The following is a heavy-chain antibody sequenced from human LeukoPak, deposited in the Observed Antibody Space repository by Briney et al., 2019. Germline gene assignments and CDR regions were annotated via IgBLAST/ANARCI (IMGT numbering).Heavy chain of an antibody. CDR2: ISGSSGTI. V-gene: IGHV3-23*01. CDR3: AKRLGDPRAFDY. CDR1: GFTFSNYA. D-gene: IGHD2-21*02. J-gene: IGHJ4*02. Sequence: GGSLRLSCAASGFTFSNYAMNWVRQAPGKGLEWVSGISGSSGTINYAAPVKGRFTVSRDNSRNTLYLQMNSLRADDTAVYYCAKRLGDPRAFDYWGQGTLVTVSS.